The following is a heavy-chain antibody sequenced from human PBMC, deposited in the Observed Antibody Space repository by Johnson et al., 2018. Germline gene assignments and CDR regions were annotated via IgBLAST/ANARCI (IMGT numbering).Heavy chain of an antibody. V-gene: IGHV3-33*01. CDR1: GFTFGSYA. CDR3: ARGSGGSGTYLEY. CDR2: IWYDGSYK. J-gene: IGHJ4*02. D-gene: IGHD3-10*01. Sequence: VQLVESGGGVVQPGRSLRLSCVASGFTFGSYAMHWVRQAPGKGLEWVTLIWYDGSYKFYSDSVKGRFTISRDNSKNTLYMQMNNVRVEDTAVYYWARGSGGSGTYLEYWGQGTLVTVSS.